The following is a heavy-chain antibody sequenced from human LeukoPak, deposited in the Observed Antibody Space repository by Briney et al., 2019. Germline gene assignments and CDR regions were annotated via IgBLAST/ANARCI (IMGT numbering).Heavy chain of an antibody. J-gene: IGHJ4*02. D-gene: IGHD2-15*01. CDR3: AKLPYCSGGSCYSAHFDF. V-gene: IGHV3-30*02. Sequence: GGSLRLSCAAPGFTFSNYGLHWVRQAPGKGLEWVSFIRYDGSNTYYAYSVKGRFTISRDDSKSTLFLQMNSLRTEDTAVYYCAKLPYCSGGSCYSAHFDFWGQGTLVTVSS. CDR2: IRYDGSNT. CDR1: GFTFSNYG.